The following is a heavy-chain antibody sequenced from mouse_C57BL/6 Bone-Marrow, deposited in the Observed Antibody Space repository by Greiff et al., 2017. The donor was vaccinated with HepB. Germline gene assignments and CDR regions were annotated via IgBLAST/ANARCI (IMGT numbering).Heavy chain of an antibody. CDR1: GFTFSDYG. CDR3: ARGTAQAPWFAY. D-gene: IGHD3-2*02. J-gene: IGHJ3*01. V-gene: IGHV5-17*01. Sequence: DVHLVESGGGLVKPGGSLKLSCAASGFTFSDYGMHWVRQAPEKGLEWVAYISSGSSTIYYADTVKGRFTISRDNAKNTLFLQMTSLRSEDTAMYYCARGTAQAPWFAYWGQGTLVTVSA. CDR2: ISSGSSTI.